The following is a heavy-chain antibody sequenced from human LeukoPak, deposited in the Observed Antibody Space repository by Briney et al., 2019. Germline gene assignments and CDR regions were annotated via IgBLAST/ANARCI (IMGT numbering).Heavy chain of an antibody. D-gene: IGHD5-18*01. CDR1: GGAFSSYA. Sequence: GASVKVSCKASGGAFSSYAISWVRQAPGQGLEWMGGIIPIFGTANYAQKFQGRVTITADESTSTAYMELSSLRSEDTAVYYCARGAEVYTAMVTWGQGTLVTVSS. V-gene: IGHV1-69*13. CDR2: IIPIFGTA. J-gene: IGHJ4*02. CDR3: ARGAEVYTAMVT.